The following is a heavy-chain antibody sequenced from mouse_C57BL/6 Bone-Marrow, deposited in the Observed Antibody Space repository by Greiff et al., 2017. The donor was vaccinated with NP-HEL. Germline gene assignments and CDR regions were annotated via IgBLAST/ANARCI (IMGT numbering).Heavy chain of an antibody. Sequence: VQLQQSGAELVKPGASVKMSCKASGYTFTSYWITWVKQRPGQGLEWIGDIYPGSGSTNYNEKFKSKATLTVDTSSSTAYMQLSSLTSEDSAVYYCAREGYDWGRNFDYWGQGTTLTVSS. D-gene: IGHD2-2*01. CDR2: IYPGSGST. J-gene: IGHJ2*01. CDR3: AREGYDWGRNFDY. CDR1: GYTFTSYW. V-gene: IGHV1-55*01.